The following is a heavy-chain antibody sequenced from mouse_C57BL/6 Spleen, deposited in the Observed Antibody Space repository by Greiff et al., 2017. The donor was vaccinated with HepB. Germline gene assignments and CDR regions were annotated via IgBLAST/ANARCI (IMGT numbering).Heavy chain of an antibody. V-gene: IGHV7-3*01. CDR2: IRNKANGYTT. Sequence: EVKVVESGGGLVQPGGSLSLSCAASGFTFTDYYMSWVRQPPGKALEWLGFIRNKANGYTTEYSASVKGRFTISRDNSQSILYLQMNALRAEDSATYYCARYKVGYFDVWGTGTTVTVSS. D-gene: IGHD1-1*02. CDR1: GFTFTDYY. J-gene: IGHJ1*03. CDR3: ARYKVGYFDV.